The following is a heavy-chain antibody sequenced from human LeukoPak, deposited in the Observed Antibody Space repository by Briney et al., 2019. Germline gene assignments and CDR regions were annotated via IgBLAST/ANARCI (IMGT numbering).Heavy chain of an antibody. J-gene: IGHJ1*01. CDR2: IYSGGST. Sequence: GGSLRLSCAASGFTVSSNYMSWVRQAPGKGLEWVSVIYSGGSTYYADSVKGRFTISRDNSKNTLYLQMNSLRAEDTAVYYCAKGSVWRYFQHWGQGTLVTVSS. V-gene: IGHV3-53*01. CDR1: GFTVSSNY. D-gene: IGHD3-10*01. CDR3: AKGSVWRYFQH.